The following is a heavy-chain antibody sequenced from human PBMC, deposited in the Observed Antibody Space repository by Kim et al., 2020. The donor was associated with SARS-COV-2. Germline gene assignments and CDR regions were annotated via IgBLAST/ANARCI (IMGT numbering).Heavy chain of an antibody. CDR1: GYSFTSYW. V-gene: IGHV5-51*01. D-gene: IGHD3-10*01. CDR2: IYPGDSDT. Sequence: GESLKISCKGSGYSFTSYWIGWVRQMPGKGLEWMGIIYPGDSDTRYSPSFQGQVTISADKSISTAYLQWSSLKASDTAMYYCARHRTRGVSYYYYYGMDVWGQGTTVTVSS. J-gene: IGHJ6*02. CDR3: ARHRTRGVSYYYYYGMDV.